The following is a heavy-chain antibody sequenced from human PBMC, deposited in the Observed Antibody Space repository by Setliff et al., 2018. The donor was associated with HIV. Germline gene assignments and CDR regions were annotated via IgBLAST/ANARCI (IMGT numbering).Heavy chain of an antibody. CDR2: IYYSGSSGST. J-gene: IGHJ6*03. Sequence: SETLSLTCTVSGGSISSSSYYWVWIRQPPGKGLEWIGSIYYSGSSGSTYYNPSLKSRVTISVDTSKNQFSLKLSSVTAADTAVYYCARGSGLYYYYMDVWGKGTTVTVSS. D-gene: IGHD6-19*01. CDR3: ARGSGLYYYYMDV. V-gene: IGHV4-39*07. CDR1: GGSISSSSYY.